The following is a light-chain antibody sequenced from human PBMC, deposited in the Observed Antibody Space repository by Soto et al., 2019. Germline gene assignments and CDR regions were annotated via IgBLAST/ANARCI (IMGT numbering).Light chain of an antibody. CDR3: QQYYRLHQLS. CDR1: QSMRNSY. V-gene: IGKV3-20*01. CDR2: GES. Sequence: EIVLTQSPGTLSLSPGERATLSCRASQSMRNSYLAWYQQRPGQAPRLLIYGESTRATGIPDRFSGSGSGTDFTLTISILEPEDSAVYYCQQYYRLHQLSFGPGTKVDIK. J-gene: IGKJ3*01.